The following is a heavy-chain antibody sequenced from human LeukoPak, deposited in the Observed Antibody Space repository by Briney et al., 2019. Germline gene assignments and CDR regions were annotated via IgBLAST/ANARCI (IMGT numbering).Heavy chain of an antibody. CDR3: ARGESSQPTFDY. J-gene: IGHJ4*01. CDR2: ISSSGSSI. Sequence: GGSLRLSCAASGFTFSSYSLNWVRQAPGKGLEWVSYISSSGSSIYYADPVKGRFTISRDNAKNSLYLQMNSLRAEDTAVYYCARGESSQPTFDYWGQGTLVTVSS. CDR1: GFTFSSYS. V-gene: IGHV3-48*04.